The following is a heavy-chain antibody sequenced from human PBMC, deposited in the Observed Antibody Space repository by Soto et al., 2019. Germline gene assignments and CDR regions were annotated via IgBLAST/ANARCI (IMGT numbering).Heavy chain of an antibody. Sequence: ASVKVSCKASGYTFTSYAMHWVRQAPGQRLEWMGWINAGNGNTKYSQKFQGRVTITRDTSASTAYMELSSLRSEDTAVYYCARREGRITIFGVVREVLYFDYWGQGTLVTAPQ. V-gene: IGHV1-3*01. D-gene: IGHD3-3*01. J-gene: IGHJ4*02. CDR2: INAGNGNT. CDR3: ARREGRITIFGVVREVLYFDY. CDR1: GYTFTSYA.